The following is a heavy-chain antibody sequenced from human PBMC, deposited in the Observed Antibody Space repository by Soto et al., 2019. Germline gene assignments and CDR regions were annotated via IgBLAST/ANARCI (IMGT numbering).Heavy chain of an antibody. J-gene: IGHJ4*02. CDR2: ISYDGSDK. V-gene: IGHV3-30*03. Sequence: GGSLRLSCEASGFTFSSNGMHWVRQAPGKGLEWVAVISYDGSDKYYADSVKGRFTISRDNSKNTLNLHMNSLRAEDMAVYYCARDKSGTWSFDYWGKGSLVTVAS. CDR3: ARDKSGTWSFDY. CDR1: GFTFSSNG. D-gene: IGHD1-1*01.